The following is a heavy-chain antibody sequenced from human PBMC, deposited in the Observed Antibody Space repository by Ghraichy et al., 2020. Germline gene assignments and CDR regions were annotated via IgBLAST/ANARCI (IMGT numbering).Heavy chain of an antibody. V-gene: IGHV3-23*01. D-gene: IGHD2-2*01. CDR1: GFTFSSYA. CDR3: AKGFVVVPAAIDY. Sequence: GESLNISCAASGFTFSSYAMSWVRQAPGKGLEWVSAISGSGGSTYYADSVKGRFTISRDNSKNTLYLQMNSLRAEDTAVYYCAKGFVVVPAAIDYWGQGTLVTVSS. J-gene: IGHJ4*02. CDR2: ISGSGGST.